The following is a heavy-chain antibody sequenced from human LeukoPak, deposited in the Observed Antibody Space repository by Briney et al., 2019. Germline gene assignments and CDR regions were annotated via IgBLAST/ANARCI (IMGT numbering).Heavy chain of an antibody. Sequence: GESLKISCTGSGYIFTLYWIGWVRQMPGKGLEWMGFIHPDDSDTRYSPSFQGQVTTSVDKSINTAYLQWSSLKASDTAMYFCARPGRGGTYSSDYWGQGTLVTVSS. CDR2: IHPDDSDT. D-gene: IGHD1-26*01. CDR1: GYIFTLYW. CDR3: ARPGRGGTYSSDY. V-gene: IGHV5-51*01. J-gene: IGHJ4*02.